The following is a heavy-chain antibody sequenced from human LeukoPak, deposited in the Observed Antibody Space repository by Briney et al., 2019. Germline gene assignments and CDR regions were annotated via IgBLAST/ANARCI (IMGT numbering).Heavy chain of an antibody. D-gene: IGHD2-8*01. CDR2: INHSGST. CDR1: GGSFSGYY. CDR3: ARQWGRLGFDY. J-gene: IGHJ4*02. Sequence: SETLSLTCAVYGGSFSGYYWSWIRQPPGKGLEWIGEINHSGSTNYNPSLKSRVTISIDTSKNQFSLKLSSMTAADTAVYYCARQWGRLGFDYWGQGTQVTVSS. V-gene: IGHV4-34*01.